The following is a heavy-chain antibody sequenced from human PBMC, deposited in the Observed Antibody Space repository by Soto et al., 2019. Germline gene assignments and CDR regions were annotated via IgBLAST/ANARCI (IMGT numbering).Heavy chain of an antibody. D-gene: IGHD4-17*01. CDR1: GYSFTSLD. CDR3: ARGLRISTYNWFDP. J-gene: IGHJ5*02. CDR2: MNPNSGNT. Sequence: GAPVKVSCKASGYSFTSLDINWVRQTAGQGLEWMGWMNPNSGNTGYAQKFQGRVTMTRNTSISTAYMELSSLRSEDTAVYYCARGLRISTYNWFDPWGQGTLVTVSS. V-gene: IGHV1-8*01.